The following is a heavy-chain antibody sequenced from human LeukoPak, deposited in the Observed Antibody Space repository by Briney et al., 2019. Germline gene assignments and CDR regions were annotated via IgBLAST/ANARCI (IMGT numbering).Heavy chain of an antibody. D-gene: IGHD5-18*01. CDR3: ARLAYTYGSLDY. Sequence: GGSLRLSCAASGFTFNSYDMHWVRQAPGKGLEWVALIRSGGSNKYYAESVKGRFSISRDNSTNTLYLQMNSLRVEDTAVYYCARLAYTYGSLDYWGQGTLVTVSS. CDR2: IRSGGSNK. CDR1: GFTFNSYD. V-gene: IGHV3-33*01. J-gene: IGHJ4*02.